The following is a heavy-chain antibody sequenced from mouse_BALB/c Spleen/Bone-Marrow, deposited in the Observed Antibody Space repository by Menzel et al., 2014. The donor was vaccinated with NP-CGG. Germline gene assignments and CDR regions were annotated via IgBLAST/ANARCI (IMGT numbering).Heavy chain of an antibody. J-gene: IGHJ3*01. Sequence: QVQLQQSGAELVRPGTSVKVSCKAPGYAFTNYLIEWVKQRPGQGLEWIGVINPGSGGTNYNEKFKGKATLTADKSSSTAYMQLSSLTSDDSAVYFCAREIITSFAYWGQGTLVTVSA. CDR2: INPGSGGT. CDR3: AREIITSFAY. V-gene: IGHV1-54*01. CDR1: GYAFTNYL. D-gene: IGHD1-1*01.